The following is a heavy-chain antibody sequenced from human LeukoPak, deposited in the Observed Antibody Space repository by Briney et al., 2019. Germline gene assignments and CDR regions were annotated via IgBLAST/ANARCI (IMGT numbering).Heavy chain of an antibody. V-gene: IGHV1-69*13. J-gene: IGHJ6*02. CDR2: IIPIFGTA. CDR1: GGTFSSYA. Sequence: GASVKVSCKASGGTFSSYAISWVRQAPGQGLEWMGGIIPIFGTANCAQKFQGRVTITADESTSTAYMELSSLRSEDTAVYYCARTIPVDTAMVIYYYGMDVWGQGTTVTVSS. D-gene: IGHD5-18*01. CDR3: ARTIPVDTAMVIYYYGMDV.